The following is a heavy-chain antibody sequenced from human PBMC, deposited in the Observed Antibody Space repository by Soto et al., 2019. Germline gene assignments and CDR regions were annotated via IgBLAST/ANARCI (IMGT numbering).Heavy chain of an antibody. CDR2: INAGNGNT. CDR1: GYTFTSYA. J-gene: IGHJ4*02. D-gene: IGHD3-10*01. CDR3: ARGDYYGSGSYSPLASY. V-gene: IGHV1-3*01. Sequence: GASVKVSCKASGYTFTSYAMHWVRQAPGQRLEWMGWINAGNGNTKYSQKFQGRVTITRDTSASTAYVELSSLRSEDTAVYYCARGDYYGSGSYSPLASYWGQGTLVTVSS.